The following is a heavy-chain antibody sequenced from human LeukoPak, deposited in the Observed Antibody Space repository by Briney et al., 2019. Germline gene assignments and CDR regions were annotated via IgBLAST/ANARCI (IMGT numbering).Heavy chain of an antibody. D-gene: IGHD2-21*02. Sequence: GESLKISCKGSGYSFTTYWIAWVRQMPGKGLECMGIIYPGDSEIRYSPSFQGQVTISADKSISTAYLQWSSLKASDTAMYFCARHFLSATASLLDYWGQGTLVTVSS. V-gene: IGHV5-51*01. CDR1: GYSFTTYW. CDR2: IYPGDSEI. CDR3: ARHFLSATASLLDY. J-gene: IGHJ4*02.